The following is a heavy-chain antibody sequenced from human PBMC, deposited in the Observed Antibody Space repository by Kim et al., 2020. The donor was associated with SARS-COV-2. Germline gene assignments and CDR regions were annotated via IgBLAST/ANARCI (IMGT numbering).Heavy chain of an antibody. CDR2: SSNYI. CDR3: ASLLGLDV. V-gene: IGHV3-21*01. J-gene: IGHJ6*02. Sequence: SSNYIYYAESVKGRYTISRANAENSLSLKMNSLGAEDTAVYYCASLLGLDVWGQGTTVTVSS.